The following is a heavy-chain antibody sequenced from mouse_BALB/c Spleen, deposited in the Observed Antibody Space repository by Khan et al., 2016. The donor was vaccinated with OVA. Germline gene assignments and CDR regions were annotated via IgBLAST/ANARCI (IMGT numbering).Heavy chain of an antibody. D-gene: IGHD1-1*01. Sequence: QVQLQQSGAELVKPGASVKMSCKASGYTFTSYWIHWVKQRPGQGLEWIGEINPTNDRTNYNEKFKGKATLTVDKSSSTAYMQLSSLTSEDSAVSYYARRKKVVATYFAYWGQGTTLTVSA. V-gene: IGHV1S81*02. J-gene: IGHJ2*01. CDR2: INPTNDRT. CDR1: GYTFTSYW. CDR3: ARRKKVVATYFAY.